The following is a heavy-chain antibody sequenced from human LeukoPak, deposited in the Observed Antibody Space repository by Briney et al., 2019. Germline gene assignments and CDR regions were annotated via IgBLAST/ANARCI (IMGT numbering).Heavy chain of an antibody. CDR2: INPSGGST. Sequence: EASVKVSCTASGYTFTSYYMHWVRQAPGQGLEWMGIINPSGGSTSYAQKFQGRVTMTRDTSTSTVYMELSSLRSEDTAVYYCASLYYYDSSGPPDAFDIWGQGTMVTVSS. V-gene: IGHV1-46*01. J-gene: IGHJ3*02. CDR1: GYTFTSYY. CDR3: ASLYYYDSSGPPDAFDI. D-gene: IGHD3-22*01.